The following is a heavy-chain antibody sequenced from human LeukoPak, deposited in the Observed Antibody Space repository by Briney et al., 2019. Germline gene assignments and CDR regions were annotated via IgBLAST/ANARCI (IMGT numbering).Heavy chain of an antibody. CDR2: IKQDGSEQ. CDR1: GFTFSSYW. D-gene: IGHD5-18*01. CDR3: AKDLRGYSYGNFDY. J-gene: IGHJ4*02. V-gene: IGHV3-7*01. Sequence: GGSLRLSCAASGFTFSSYWMSWVRQAPGKGLEWVTNIKQDGSEQYYVDSVKGRFTISRDNAKNSLSLQMNSLRAEDTAVYYCAKDLRGYSYGNFDYWGQGTLVTVSS.